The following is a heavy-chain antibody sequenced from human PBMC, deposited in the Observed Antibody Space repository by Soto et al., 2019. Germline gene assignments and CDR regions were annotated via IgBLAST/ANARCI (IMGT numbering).Heavy chain of an antibody. D-gene: IGHD2-21*02. J-gene: IGHJ5*02. V-gene: IGHV4-30-4*01. CDR1: GASIRSTDYY. Sequence: PSETLSLTCTVSGASIRSTDYYWSWIRQAPGTGLEWIGYVYYTGSTYYNPSLMSRLTISVDTSKNQFSLKLTSVTAAETAVYYCVRTAREGAVAPHWFDRWGQGTQVTVS. CDR3: VRTAREGAVAPHWFDR. CDR2: VYYTGST.